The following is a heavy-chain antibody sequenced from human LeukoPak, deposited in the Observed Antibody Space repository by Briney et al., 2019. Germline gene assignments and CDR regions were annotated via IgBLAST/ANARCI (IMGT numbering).Heavy chain of an antibody. J-gene: IGHJ4*02. V-gene: IGHV3-21*01. CDR1: GFTFSDYN. CDR3: ARAAGIEMATIAFDY. CDR2: ISRSSSYI. D-gene: IGHD5-24*01. Sequence: GGSLRLSCAASGFTFSDYNMRWIRQAPGTGLEWVSSISRSSSYIYYADSVKGRFTISRDNAKNSLYLQMNSLRVEDRAVYYCARAAGIEMATIAFDYWGQGTLVTVSS.